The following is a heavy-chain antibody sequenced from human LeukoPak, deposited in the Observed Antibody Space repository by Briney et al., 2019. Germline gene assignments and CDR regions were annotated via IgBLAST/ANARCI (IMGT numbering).Heavy chain of an antibody. V-gene: IGHV4-34*09. CDR1: GGSFSNYY. CDR2: IYHSGSA. D-gene: IGHD3-10*01. Sequence: SETLSLTCAVYGGSFSNYYWSWIRQHPGKGLEWIGYIYHSGSAYYNPSLNSQVTMSVDTSKNQLSLKVNSVTAADTAVYYCARDGGGGSGSYARYLDSWGQGILVTVSS. J-gene: IGHJ4*02. CDR3: ARDGGGGSGSYARYLDS.